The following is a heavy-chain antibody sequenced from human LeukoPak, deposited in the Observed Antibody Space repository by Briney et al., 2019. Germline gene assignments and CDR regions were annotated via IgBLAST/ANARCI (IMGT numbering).Heavy chain of an antibody. J-gene: IGHJ4*02. D-gene: IGHD3-22*01. CDR2: FDPEDGET. Sequence: ASVKVSCKVSGYTLTELSMHRVRQAPGKGLEWMGGFDPEDGETIYAQKFQGRVTMTEDTSTDTAYMELSGLRSEDTAVYYCATGLDYYDSSGYGYWGQGTLVTVSS. V-gene: IGHV1-24*01. CDR3: ATGLDYYDSSGYGY. CDR1: GYTLTELS.